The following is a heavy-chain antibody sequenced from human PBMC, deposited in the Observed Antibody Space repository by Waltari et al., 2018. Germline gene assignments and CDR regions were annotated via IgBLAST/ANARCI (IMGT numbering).Heavy chain of an antibody. V-gene: IGHV4-59*01. CDR2: LSSPANT. CDR1: GGSISRYY. CDR3: SRPFPSRRSSAVPAAFHL. D-gene: IGHD6-6*01. Sequence: QVQRQESGTGLVKPSETLSLTCTVSGGSISRYYRSWIRQPPGKGLEWIGYLSSPANTAPRPSLPPRVALSVAPSPIPFSLPLCSVPAAHPSVSCFSRPFPSRRSSAVPAAFHLWGQGTMVTVSS. J-gene: IGHJ3*01.